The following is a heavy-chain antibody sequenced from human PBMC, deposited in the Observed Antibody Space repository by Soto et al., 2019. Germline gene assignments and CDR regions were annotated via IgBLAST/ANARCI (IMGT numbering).Heavy chain of an antibody. CDR2: ISAYNGDT. J-gene: IGHJ4*02. CDR3: ARDWSRYYDNSGLIWFY. CDR1: GYTFRSYG. Sequence: QIQLVQSGGEVKKPGASVKVSCKASGYTFRSYGISWARQAPGQGLEWVGWISAYNGDTHYAPKFQDRITMTTETSTDTAYMEVRSLRLDDTAVYYCARDWSRYYDNSGLIWFYWGQGSLVTVSS. D-gene: IGHD3-22*01. V-gene: IGHV1-18*04.